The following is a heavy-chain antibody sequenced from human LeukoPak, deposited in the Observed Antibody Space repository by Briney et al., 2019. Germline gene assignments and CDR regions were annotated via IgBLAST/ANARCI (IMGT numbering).Heavy chain of an antibody. J-gene: IGHJ6*04. CDR3: AELGITMIGGV. CDR1: GFPFSSYE. D-gene: IGHD3-10*02. V-gene: IGHV3-48*03. CDR2: ISSSGSTI. Sequence: GGSLRLSCAASGFPFSSYEMIWLRQAPREGVEWVSYISSSGSTIYYADSVKGRFTISRDNAKNALYLQMNSLRAEDTAVYYCAELGITMIGGVWGKGTTVTVSS.